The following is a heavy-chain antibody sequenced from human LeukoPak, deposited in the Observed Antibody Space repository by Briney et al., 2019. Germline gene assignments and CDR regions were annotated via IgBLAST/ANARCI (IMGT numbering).Heavy chain of an antibody. CDR1: GFTFNNYA. V-gene: IGHV3-23*01. CDR3: ARGIHYVWGSYRTYYFDY. CDR2: ITGSGGDT. J-gene: IGHJ4*02. D-gene: IGHD3-16*02. Sequence: GGSLRLSCAASGFTFNNYAMSWVRQAPGKGLEWVSAITGSGGDTYHADSVKGRFTISRENAKNSLYLQMNSLRAGDTAVYYCARGIHYVWGSYRTYYFDYWGQGTLVTVSS.